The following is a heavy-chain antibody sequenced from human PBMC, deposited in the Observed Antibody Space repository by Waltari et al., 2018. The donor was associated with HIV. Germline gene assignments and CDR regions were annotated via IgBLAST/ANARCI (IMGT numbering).Heavy chain of an antibody. CDR1: GYPFTSYG. V-gene: IGHV1-18*01. CDR2: ISAYNGNT. CDR3: ARVNMVRGVIISSADYYYYYYGMDV. D-gene: IGHD3-10*01. J-gene: IGHJ6*02. Sequence: VQLVQSGAEVKKPGASVKVPCKASGYPFTSYGISWVRRAPGTGLEWMGWISAYNGNTNYAQKLQGRVTMTTDTSTSTSYMELRSLRSDDTAVYYCARVNMVRGVIISSADYYYYYYGMDVWGQGTTVTVSS.